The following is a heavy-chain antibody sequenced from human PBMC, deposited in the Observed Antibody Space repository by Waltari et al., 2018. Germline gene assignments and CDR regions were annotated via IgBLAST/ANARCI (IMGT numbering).Heavy chain of an antibody. CDR2: VSYDGNNK. CDR3: ARGGVAVSDPFDD. J-gene: IGHJ4*02. Sequence: QVQLVESGGGVVQPGRSLRLSCVASGFTFSNSAMHWVRQAPGKGLEWVAGVSYDGNNKFYAEDSVKGRFTISIDNSKSTVSLQMTSLRPEDTAVYYCARGGVAVSDPFDDWGQGTLVTVSA. CDR1: GFTFSNSA. D-gene: IGHD6-19*01. V-gene: IGHV3-30*01.